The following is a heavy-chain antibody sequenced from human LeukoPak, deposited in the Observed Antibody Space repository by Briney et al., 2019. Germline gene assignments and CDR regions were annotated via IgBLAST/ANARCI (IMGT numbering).Heavy chain of an antibody. CDR2: ITGSDSRT. CDR3: AKSRGGWYSFDY. CDR1: GYSFTSYW. Sequence: GESLKISCKGSGYSFTSYWIGWVRQMPGKGLEWVSAITGSDSRTNYADSVKGRFTISRDNSKNTLYLQMNSLRAEDTAVYYCAKSRGGWYSFDYWGQGTLVTVSS. D-gene: IGHD6-19*01. V-gene: IGHV3-23*01. J-gene: IGHJ4*02.